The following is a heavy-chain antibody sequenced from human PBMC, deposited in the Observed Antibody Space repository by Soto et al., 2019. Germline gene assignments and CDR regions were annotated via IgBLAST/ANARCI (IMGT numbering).Heavy chain of an antibody. J-gene: IGHJ3*02. V-gene: IGHV4-59*01. Sequence: LSLTCTVSGGSISSYYWSWIRQPPGKGLEWIGYIYYSGSTNYNPSLKSRVTISVDTSKNQFSLKLSSVTAADTAVYYCARHSAIDAFDIWGQGTMVTVSS. D-gene: IGHD6-25*01. CDR3: ARHSAIDAFDI. CDR1: GGSISSYY. CDR2: IYYSGST.